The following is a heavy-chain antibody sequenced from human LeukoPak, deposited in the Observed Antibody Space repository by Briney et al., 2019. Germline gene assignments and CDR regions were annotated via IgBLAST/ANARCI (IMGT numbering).Heavy chain of an antibody. V-gene: IGHV5-51*01. Sequence: GESLKISCKGSGYTFTSYWIGWVRQMPGKGLEWMGIIYPVDSDTRYSPSFQGQVTISVDKSSSTAYLQWSSLKASDTAMYYCARSGCHSTSCYGGVDYWGQGTLVTVSS. D-gene: IGHD2-2*01. CDR1: GYTFTSYW. CDR3: ARSGCHSTSCYGGVDY. CDR2: IYPVDSDT. J-gene: IGHJ4*02.